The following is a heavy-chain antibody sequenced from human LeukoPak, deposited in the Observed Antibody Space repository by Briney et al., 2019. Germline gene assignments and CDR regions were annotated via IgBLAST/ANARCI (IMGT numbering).Heavy chain of an antibody. CDR3: ARAWMQLWPYDY. D-gene: IGHD5-18*01. CDR1: GFTFSSYW. Sequence: PGGSLRLSCAASGFTFSSYWMSWVRRAPGKGLEWVANIKQDGSEKYYVDSVKGRFTISRDNAKNSLYLQMNSLRAEDTAIYYCARAWMQLWPYDYWGQGTLVTVSS. V-gene: IGHV3-7*03. J-gene: IGHJ4*02. CDR2: IKQDGSEK.